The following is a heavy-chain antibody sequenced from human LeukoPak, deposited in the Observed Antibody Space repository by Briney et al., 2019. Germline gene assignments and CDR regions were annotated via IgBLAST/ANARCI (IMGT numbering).Heavy chain of an antibody. CDR1: GFTFTNAW. CDR3: STLTSRGLSDS. J-gene: IGHJ4*02. D-gene: IGHD1-20*01. CDR2: IKSKADGETI. Sequence: PGGSLRLSCAASGFTFTNAWMNWVRQAPGKGLEWVGRIKSKADGETIDYAAPVKGRFTFSRDDSKNMLYLQMNSLKGEDIAVYYCSTLTSRGLSDSWGQGTLVTVSS. V-gene: IGHV3-15*07.